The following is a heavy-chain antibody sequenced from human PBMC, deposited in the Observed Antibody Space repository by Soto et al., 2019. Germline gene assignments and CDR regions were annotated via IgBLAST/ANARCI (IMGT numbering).Heavy chain of an antibody. V-gene: IGHV4-34*01. Sequence: SETLSLTCAVYGGSFSGYYRSWIRQPPGKGLEWIGEINHSGSTNYNPSLKSRVTISVDTSKNQFSLKLSSVTAADTAVYYCARGWRDVYYYYGMDVWGQGTTVTVSS. CDR3: ARGWRDVYYYYGMDV. CDR2: INHSGST. J-gene: IGHJ6*02. CDR1: GGSFSGYY.